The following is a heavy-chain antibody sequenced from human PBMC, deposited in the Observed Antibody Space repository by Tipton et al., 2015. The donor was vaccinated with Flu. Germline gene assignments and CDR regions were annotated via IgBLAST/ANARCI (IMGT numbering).Heavy chain of an antibody. D-gene: IGHD2/OR15-2a*01. Sequence: QLVQSGAEVKKPGESLKISCKGSGYNFTNYWIGWVRQRPGKGLEWMGIIYPGDSDIRLHPSFRGQVTISADKAISTAYLQWSSLKASDTAMYYCACPFPRSILTEAFDFWGQGTMVTVSS. V-gene: IGHV5-51*01. J-gene: IGHJ3*01. CDR1: GYNFTNYW. CDR3: ACPFPRSILTEAFDF. CDR2: IYPGDSDI.